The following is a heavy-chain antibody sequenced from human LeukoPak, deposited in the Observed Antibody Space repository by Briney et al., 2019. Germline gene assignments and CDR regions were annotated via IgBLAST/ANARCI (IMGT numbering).Heavy chain of an antibody. CDR1: GYSISSAYY. Sequence: SETLSLTCTVSGYSISSAYYWAWIRQPPGKGLEWIGSVHHSESTTYNPSLKSRVTISVDTSKNQFSLKLSSVTAADTAVYYCARGYDGSGYYYRNWYFDLWGRGTLVTVSS. J-gene: IGHJ2*01. V-gene: IGHV4-38-2*02. D-gene: IGHD3-22*01. CDR3: ARGYDGSGYYYRNWYFDL. CDR2: VHHSEST.